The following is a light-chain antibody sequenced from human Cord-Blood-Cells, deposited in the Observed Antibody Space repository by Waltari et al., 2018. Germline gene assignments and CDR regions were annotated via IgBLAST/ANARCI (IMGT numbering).Light chain of an antibody. J-gene: IGKJ1*01. CDR2: WGS. V-gene: IGKV2-28*01. Sequence: DIVMTQSPLSLPVTPGEPASISCRSSQSLLHSNGYNYLGWYLQKPGQSPQLLIYWGSIRASGVPDRFSGSGSGTDFTLKISRVEAEDVGVYYCMQALQTPPWTFGQGTKVEIK. CDR3: MQALQTPPWT. CDR1: QSLLHSNGYNY.